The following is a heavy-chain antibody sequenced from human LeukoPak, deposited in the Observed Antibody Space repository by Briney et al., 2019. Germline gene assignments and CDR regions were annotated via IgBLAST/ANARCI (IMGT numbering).Heavy chain of an antibody. Sequence: PSGTLSLTCAVYGGSFSGYYWSWIRQPPGKGLEWIGEINRSGSTNYNPSLKSRVTISVDTSKNQFSLKLSSVTAADTAVYYCATYGDYGFDYWGQGTLVTVSS. CDR1: GGSFSGYY. CDR3: ATYGDYGFDY. V-gene: IGHV4-34*01. CDR2: INRSGST. J-gene: IGHJ4*02. D-gene: IGHD4-17*01.